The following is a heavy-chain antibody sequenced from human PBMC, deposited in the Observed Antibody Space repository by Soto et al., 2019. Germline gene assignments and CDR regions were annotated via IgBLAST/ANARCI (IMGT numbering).Heavy chain of an antibody. CDR1: GYTFTGYY. CDR2: INPNSGGT. J-gene: IGHJ4*02. V-gene: IGHV1-2*02. Sequence: QVQLVQSGAEVKKPGASVKVSCKASGYTFTGYYMHWVRQAPGQGLEWMGWINPNSGGTNYAQKFQGRVTITADESTSTAYMELSSLRSEDTAVYYCARVRYCSSTSCAVLSFDYWGQGTLVTVSS. D-gene: IGHD2-2*01. CDR3: ARVRYCSSTSCAVLSFDY.